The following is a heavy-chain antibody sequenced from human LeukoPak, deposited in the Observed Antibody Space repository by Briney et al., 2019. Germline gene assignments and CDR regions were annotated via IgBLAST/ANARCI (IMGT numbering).Heavy chain of an antibody. CDR2: MFHSGST. J-gene: IGHJ4*02. D-gene: IGHD1-20*01. Sequence: SETLSLTCTVSGYSISSGYYWSWIRQPPGKGLEWIGSMFHSGSTFYNPSLKSRVTLSVDTSKNQFSLKLTSVTAADTAVYFCARVRYNWNRDFDYWGQGSLVIVSS. V-gene: IGHV4-38-2*02. CDR1: GYSISSGYY. CDR3: ARVRYNWNRDFDY.